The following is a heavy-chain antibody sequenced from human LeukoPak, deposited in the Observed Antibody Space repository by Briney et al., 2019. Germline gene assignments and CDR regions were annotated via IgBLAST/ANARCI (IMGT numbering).Heavy chain of an antibody. V-gene: IGHV4-59*01. D-gene: IGHD3-22*01. CDR3: ARGLGRAFDI. J-gene: IGHJ3*02. CDR1: GGSISTYH. CDR2: IYYSGDT. Sequence: PSETLSLTCTVSGGSISTYHWSWIRQPPGKGLEWIGYIYYSGDTNQNPSLNSRATISVDTSKNQFSLKLKSVVAADTAVYYCARGLGRAFDIWGQGKLVTVSS.